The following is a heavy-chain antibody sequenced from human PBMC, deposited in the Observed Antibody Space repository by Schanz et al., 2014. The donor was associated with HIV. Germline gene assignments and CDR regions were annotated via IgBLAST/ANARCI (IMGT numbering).Heavy chain of an antibody. J-gene: IGHJ4*02. D-gene: IGHD3-22*01. CDR2: ISSSSSYI. V-gene: IGHV3-21*02. Sequence: EVQLLESGGGLVKPGGSLRLSCAASGFTFSSYSMNWVRQAPGKGLEWVSSISSSSSYIYYADSLKGRFTISRDNAKNSLYLQMNSLRAEDTAVYYCAREPSTYFYDTSGSGVDYWGQGTLVTVSS. CDR1: GFTFSSYS. CDR3: AREPSTYFYDTSGSGVDY.